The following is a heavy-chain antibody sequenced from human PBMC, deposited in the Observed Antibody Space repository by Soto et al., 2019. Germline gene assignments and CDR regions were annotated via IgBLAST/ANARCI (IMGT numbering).Heavy chain of an antibody. D-gene: IGHD2-15*01. J-gene: IGHJ4*02. V-gene: IGHV3-23*01. CDR2: ISGSGGST. Sequence: EVQLLESGGGLEQPGGSLRLSCAASGFTFSSYAMSWVRQAPGKGLEWVSAISGSGGSTYYADSVKGLFTISRDNSKNTLYLKLNRLRAEHTAVYYCAKWDGSGLDYWGQGTLVTVSS. CDR1: GFTFSSYA. CDR3: AKWDGSGLDY.